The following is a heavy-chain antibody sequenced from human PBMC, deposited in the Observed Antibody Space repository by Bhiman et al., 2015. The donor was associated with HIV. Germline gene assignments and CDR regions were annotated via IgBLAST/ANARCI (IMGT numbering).Heavy chain of an antibody. J-gene: IGHJ3*02. V-gene: IGHV3-33*08. CDR1: GFTFSSYW. CDR2: IWYDGSNK. Sequence: VQLVESGGGLVQPGGSLRLSCAASGFTFSSYWMSWVRQAPGKGLEWVAVIWYDGSNKYYADSVKGRFTISRDNSKNTLYLQMNSLRAEDTAVYYCAKTPVKGPGDDAFDIWAKGQWSPSLQ. CDR3: AKTPVKGPGDDAFDI. D-gene: IGHD2-15*01.